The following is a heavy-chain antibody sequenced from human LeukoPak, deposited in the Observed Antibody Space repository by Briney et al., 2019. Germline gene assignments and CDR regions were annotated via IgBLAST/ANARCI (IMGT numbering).Heavy chain of an antibody. D-gene: IGHD5/OR15-5a*01. V-gene: IGHV3-23*01. J-gene: IGHJ6*02. CDR2: ISGSGGST. Sequence: GGSLGLSCAASGFTFSSYAMSWVRQAPGKGLEWVSAISGSGGSTYYADSVKGWFTISRDNSKNTLYLQMNSLRAEDTAVYYCAKDRGPPGGYGLYDYYYYGMDVWGQGTTVTVSS. CDR3: AKDRGPPGGYGLYDYYYYGMDV. CDR1: GFTFSSYA.